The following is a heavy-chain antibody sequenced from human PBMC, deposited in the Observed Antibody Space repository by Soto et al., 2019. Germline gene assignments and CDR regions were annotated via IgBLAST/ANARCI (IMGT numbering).Heavy chain of an antibody. Sequence: GGSLRLSCAASGFTFSGYAMSWGRQAPGKGLGWVSASSDSGGSTYYADSVRGRSSISRDNSNNTLHLQINSLRAEDTALYYCAKAEPNSQGRNYFDYWGQGTLVTVSS. CDR2: SSDSGGST. CDR1: GFTFSGYA. D-gene: IGHD1-26*01. J-gene: IGHJ4*02. V-gene: IGHV3-23*01. CDR3: AKAEPNSQGRNYFDY.